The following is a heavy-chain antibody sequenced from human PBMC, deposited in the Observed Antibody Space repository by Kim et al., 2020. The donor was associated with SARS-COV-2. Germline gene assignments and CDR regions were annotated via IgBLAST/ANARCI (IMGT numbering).Heavy chain of an antibody. CDR3: ARDSPRGDGYGGY. Sequence: YAAAVKGRFTISRDNSKNTLYLQMNSLRAEDTAVYYCARDSPRGDGYGGYWGQGTLVTVSS. J-gene: IGHJ4*02. D-gene: IGHD5-12*01. V-gene: IGHV3-30*01.